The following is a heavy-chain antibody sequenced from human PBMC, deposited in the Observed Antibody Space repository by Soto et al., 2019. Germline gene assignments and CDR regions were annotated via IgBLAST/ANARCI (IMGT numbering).Heavy chain of an antibody. D-gene: IGHD3-16*01. CDR1: GFTFSSYW. J-gene: IGHJ4*02. CDR3: TRVNFGGFDY. CDR2: INSDGSST. V-gene: IGHV3-74*01. Sequence: EVQLVESGGGLVQPGGSLRLSCAASGFTFSSYWMHWVRQAPGKGLVWVSRINSDGSSTRYTDSVKGRFTISRDNAKNTLYMQMNSLRAEDTAVYYCTRVNFGGFDYWGQGTLVTVSS.